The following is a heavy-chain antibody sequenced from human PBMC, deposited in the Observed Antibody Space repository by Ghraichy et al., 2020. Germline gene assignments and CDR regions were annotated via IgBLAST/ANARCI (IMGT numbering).Heavy chain of an antibody. J-gene: IGHJ6*03. CDR2: ISGSGGST. D-gene: IGHD4-11*01. CDR1: GFTFSDYA. V-gene: IGHV3-23*01. CDR3: AKARPYDYNDYGVKSYYYYMDV. Sequence: GESLNISCAASGFTFSDYAMSWVRQAPGKGLEWVSTISGSGGSTHYVDSVKGRFTISRDNSKNTLYLQMNSLRAEDTAVYYCAKARPYDYNDYGVKSYYYYMDVWGNGTTVTVSS.